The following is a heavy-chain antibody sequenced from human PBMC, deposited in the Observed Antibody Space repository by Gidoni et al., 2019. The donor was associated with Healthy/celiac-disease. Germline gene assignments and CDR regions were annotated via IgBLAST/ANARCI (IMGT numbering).Heavy chain of an antibody. V-gene: IGHV3-33*01. CDR1: GFTFSSYG. CDR3: ARVPKQWLVVGPFDY. Sequence: QVQLVESGGGVVQPGRSLRLSCAASGFTFSSYGMHWVRQAPGKGLEWVAVIWYDGSNKYYADSVKGRFTISRDNSKNTLYLQMNSLRAEDTAVYYCARVPKQWLVVGPFDYWGQGTLVTVSS. J-gene: IGHJ4*02. D-gene: IGHD6-19*01. CDR2: IWYDGSNK.